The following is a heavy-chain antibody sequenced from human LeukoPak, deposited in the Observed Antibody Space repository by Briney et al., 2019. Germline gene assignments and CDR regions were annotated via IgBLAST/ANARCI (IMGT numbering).Heavy chain of an antibody. CDR3: AKDRPYYYDSSGQSQVGY. V-gene: IGHV3-30*18. Sequence: GGSLRLSCAASGFTFSSYGMHWVRQAPGKGLEWVAVISYDGSNKYYADSVKGRFTISRDNSKNTLYLQMNSLRAEDTAVYYCAKDRPYYYDSSGQSQVGYWGQGTLVTVSS. D-gene: IGHD3-22*01. CDR2: ISYDGSNK. CDR1: GFTFSSYG. J-gene: IGHJ4*02.